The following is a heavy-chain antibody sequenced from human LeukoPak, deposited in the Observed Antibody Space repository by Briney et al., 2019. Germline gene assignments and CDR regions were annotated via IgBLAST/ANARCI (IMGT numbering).Heavy chain of an antibody. CDR2: INLNGGST. V-gene: IGHV3-20*04. J-gene: IGHJ4*02. CDR3: AREEFDY. CDR1: GFTFDDFA. Sequence: PGGSLRLSCAASGFTFDDFAMSWVRRAPGKGLEWVPGINLNGGSTGYADSVKGRFTISRDNAKNSLYLQMNSLRAEDTALYYCAREEFDYWGQGTLVTVSS.